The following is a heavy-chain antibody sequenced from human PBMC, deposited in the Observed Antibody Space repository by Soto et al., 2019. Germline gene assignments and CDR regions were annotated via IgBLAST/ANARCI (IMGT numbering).Heavy chain of an antibody. Sequence: LRLFCVSSGFTLSSYWMHCLRQAPGRELVWVSEIDTDGNSRNYADSVKGRFTISRDNAKNTLYLQMNSLTAEDTAVYFCASLSAPVDFWGRGTLVTVSS. V-gene: IGHV3-74*01. CDR2: IDTDGNSR. D-gene: IGHD2-2*01. CDR3: ASLSAPVDF. J-gene: IGHJ4*02. CDR1: GFTLSSYW.